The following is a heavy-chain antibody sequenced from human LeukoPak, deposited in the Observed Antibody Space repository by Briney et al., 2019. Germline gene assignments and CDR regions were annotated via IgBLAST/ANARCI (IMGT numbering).Heavy chain of an antibody. Sequence: PGGSLRLSCAASGFAFSSYAMSWVRQAPGKGLEWVSAISGSGGSTYYADSVKGRFTISRDNSKNTLYLQMNSLRAEDTAVYYCAKVTRTYGESTAMVENFDYWGQGTLVTVSS. CDR1: GFAFSSYA. V-gene: IGHV3-23*01. J-gene: IGHJ4*02. D-gene: IGHD5-18*01. CDR2: ISGSGGST. CDR3: AKVTRTYGESTAMVENFDY.